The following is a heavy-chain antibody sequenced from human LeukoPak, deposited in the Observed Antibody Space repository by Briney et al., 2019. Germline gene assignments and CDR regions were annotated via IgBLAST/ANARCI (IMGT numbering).Heavy chain of an antibody. CDR3: ARGRPHGNDY. V-gene: IGHV3-74*01. Sequence: GGSLRLSCAASGFTFSNYWMQWVRQAPGKGLVWVSRINGDASSISYADSVKGRFTISRDNAKNTLYLQMNSLRVEDTAVYYCARGRPHGNDYWGQGTLVTVSS. D-gene: IGHD4-23*01. CDR2: INGDASSI. J-gene: IGHJ4*02. CDR1: GFTFSNYW.